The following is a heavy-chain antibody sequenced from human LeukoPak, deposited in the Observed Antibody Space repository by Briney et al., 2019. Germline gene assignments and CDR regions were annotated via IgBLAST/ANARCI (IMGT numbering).Heavy chain of an antibody. J-gene: IGHJ4*02. D-gene: IGHD3-3*01. Sequence: PSQTLSLPCTVSGGSISSYYWSWIRQPPGKGLEWIGYIYYSGSTNYNPSLKSRVTISVDTSKNQFSLKLSSVTAADTAVYYCARVGEWVFGVVLPYFDYWGQGTLVTVSS. CDR2: IYYSGST. CDR3: ARVGEWVFGVVLPYFDY. V-gene: IGHV4-59*01. CDR1: GGSISSYY.